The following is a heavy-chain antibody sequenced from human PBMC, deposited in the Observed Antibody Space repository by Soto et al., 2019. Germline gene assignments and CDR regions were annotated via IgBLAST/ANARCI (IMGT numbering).Heavy chain of an antibody. Sequence: PGGSLRLSCAASGFTFSSYSMNWVRQAPGKELEWVSSISSSSSYIYYADSVKGRFTISRDNAKNSLYLQMNSLRAEDTAVYYCARDCSGGSCYSGWMVSWFDPWGQGTLVTVSS. CDR3: ARDCSGGSCYSGWMVSWFDP. J-gene: IGHJ5*02. CDR2: ISSSSSYI. D-gene: IGHD2-15*01. V-gene: IGHV3-21*01. CDR1: GFTFSSYS.